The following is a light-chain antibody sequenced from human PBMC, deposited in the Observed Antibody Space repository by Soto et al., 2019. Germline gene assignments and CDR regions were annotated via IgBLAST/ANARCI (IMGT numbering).Light chain of an antibody. CDR3: QQSYSVPLT. CDR2: AAS. V-gene: IGKV1-39*01. J-gene: IGKJ5*01. Sequence: DIQMTQSPSSLSASVGDRVTITCRASQDINTYLNWYQLKPGKAPTLLIYAASSLQSAVPSRFSGSGSGTDFTLTITSLQPGDFAIYYCQQSYSVPLTFGQGTRLEIK. CDR1: QDINTY.